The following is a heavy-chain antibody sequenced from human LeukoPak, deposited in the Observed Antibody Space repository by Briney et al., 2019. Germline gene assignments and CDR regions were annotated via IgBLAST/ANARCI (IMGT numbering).Heavy chain of an antibody. Sequence: PGGSLRLSCAASGFTFSSYGMHWVRQAPGKGLEWVAVTWYDGSNKYYADSVKGRFTISRDNSKNTLYLQMNSLRAEDTAVYYCARDLDGGNPGILDYWGQGTLVTVSS. CDR2: TWYDGSNK. V-gene: IGHV3-33*01. CDR3: ARDLDGGNPGILDY. CDR1: GFTFSSYG. D-gene: IGHD4-23*01. J-gene: IGHJ4*02.